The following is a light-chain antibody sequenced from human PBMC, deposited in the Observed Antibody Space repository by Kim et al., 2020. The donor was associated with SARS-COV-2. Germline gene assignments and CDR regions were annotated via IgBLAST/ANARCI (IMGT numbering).Light chain of an antibody. Sequence: SVGDRVTITCLASQNINSFLNWYQQRPGKAPKLLIYAASTLQIGVPSRFSGSGSGTDFTLTITSLPPEDFATYYCQQSHTAPLLTFGGGTKVDIK. CDR2: AAS. CDR1: QNINSF. CDR3: QQSHTAPLLT. J-gene: IGKJ4*01. V-gene: IGKV1-39*01.